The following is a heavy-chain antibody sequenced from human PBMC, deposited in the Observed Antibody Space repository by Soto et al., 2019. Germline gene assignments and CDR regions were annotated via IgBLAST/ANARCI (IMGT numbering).Heavy chain of an antibody. D-gene: IGHD4-17*01. CDR2: IYYSETT. CDR1: RGSISSYY. J-gene: IGHJ4*02. Sequence: SETLSLTCTVSRGSISSYYWSWIRQPPGKGLEWIGYIYYSETTNYNPSIKSRVTMSVDTSRNQFSLKLSSVTAADTAVYYCARDPPDGDSYFDYWGQGTLVTVSS. CDR3: ARDPPDGDSYFDY. V-gene: IGHV4-59*01.